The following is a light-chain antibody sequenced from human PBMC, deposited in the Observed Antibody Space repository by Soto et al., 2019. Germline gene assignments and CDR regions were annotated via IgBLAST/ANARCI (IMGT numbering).Light chain of an antibody. J-gene: IGKJ4*01. V-gene: IGKV3D-15*01. Sequence: EIIMTQSPATLSVSPGERATLPCRASQSINRNLAWYQQKPGQAPRLLFYGASSRSTGVPDRFSVSGSGTDFTLTISRLEPEDFAVYYCQQYHDWPPLTFGGGTKVDIK. CDR1: QSINRN. CDR2: GAS. CDR3: QQYHDWPPLT.